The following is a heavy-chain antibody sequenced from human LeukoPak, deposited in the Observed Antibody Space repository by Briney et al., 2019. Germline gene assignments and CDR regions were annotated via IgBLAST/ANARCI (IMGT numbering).Heavy chain of an antibody. D-gene: IGHD2-15*01. CDR2: ISGYNGDT. Sequence: ASVKVSCKASGYTFTSYGISWVRQAPGHGLEWMGWISGYNGDTNYAQNLQGRVTMTADTSTSTAYMELRNLRYDDTAVYYCAKDIHPGLGSGASCCFDYWGQGTLVTVSS. J-gene: IGHJ4*02. V-gene: IGHV1-18*01. CDR3: AKDIHPGLGSGASCCFDY. CDR1: GYTFTSYG.